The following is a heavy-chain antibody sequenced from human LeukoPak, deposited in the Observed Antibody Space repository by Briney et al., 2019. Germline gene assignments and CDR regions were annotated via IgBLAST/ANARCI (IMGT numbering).Heavy chain of an antibody. CDR2: ISSSSSYI. D-gene: IGHD6-13*01. CDR3: ARDLSLAAAGRWYFDL. Sequence: PGGSLRLSCAASGFTFRNAWMSWVRQAPGKGLEWVSSISSSSSYIYYADSVKGRFTISRDNAKNSLYLQMNSLRAEDTAVYYCARDLSLAAAGRWYFDLWGRGTLVTVSS. J-gene: IGHJ2*01. CDR1: GFTFRNAW. V-gene: IGHV3-21*01.